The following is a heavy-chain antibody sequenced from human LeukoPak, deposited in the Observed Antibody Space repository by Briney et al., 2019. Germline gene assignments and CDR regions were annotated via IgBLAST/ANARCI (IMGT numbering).Heavy chain of an antibody. V-gene: IGHV1-69*01. CDR2: IITNFAST. J-gene: IGHJ4*02. Sequence: SVKVSCKASGSAFSGYTITWVRQAPGQGLEWVGGIITNFASTNYAQKFQGRVTISADDSTSTAYMQLRSLTSEDTAFYYCALAFSGYDRWFSEPRDQWGEERLVTVSS. CDR3: ALAFSGYDRWFSEPRDQ. D-gene: IGHD5-12*01. CDR1: GSAFSGYT.